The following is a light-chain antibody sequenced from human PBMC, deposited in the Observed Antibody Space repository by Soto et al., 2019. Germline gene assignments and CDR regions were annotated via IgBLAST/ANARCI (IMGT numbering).Light chain of an antibody. CDR2: EVS. Sequence: SVLTQPAAVSGSPGQSLTISCIGTSIDIAPYNYVSWYQQHPGKAPKLIIYEVSYRPSGISNRFSGSKSGNTASLTISGLQAEDEADYYCSSYTSSTNYVFGTGTKVTVL. CDR3: SSYTSSTNYV. CDR1: SIDIAPYNY. V-gene: IGLV2-14*01. J-gene: IGLJ1*01.